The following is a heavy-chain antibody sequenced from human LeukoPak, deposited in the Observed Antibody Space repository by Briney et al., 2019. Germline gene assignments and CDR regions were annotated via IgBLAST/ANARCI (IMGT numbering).Heavy chain of an antibody. J-gene: IGHJ4*02. CDR3: AKDLGAYYYGSGEFDY. CDR2: IRYDGSNK. V-gene: IGHV3-30*02. CDR1: GFTFSSYG. Sequence: GGSLRLSCAASGFTFSSYGMHWVRQAPGKGLEWVAFIRYDGSNKYYADSVEGRFTISRDNSKNTLYLQMNSLRAEDTAVYYCAKDLGAYYYGSGEFDYWGQGTLVTVSS. D-gene: IGHD3-10*01.